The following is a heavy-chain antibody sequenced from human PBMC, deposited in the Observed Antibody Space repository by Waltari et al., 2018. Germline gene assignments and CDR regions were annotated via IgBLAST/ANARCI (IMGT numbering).Heavy chain of an antibody. CDR3: ARSVSPTHGGGYYGGWFDP. J-gene: IGHJ5*02. V-gene: IGHV3-74*03. D-gene: IGHD3-3*01. CDR2: ISGDGGAA. Sequence: EVQLVQSGGGLVQPGGSLRLSCVASGFKFSAYWMHWVLQVPGKGLEGVSRISGDGGAAKYVDSVKGRFTISRDNAKSTLYLQMNNLRGEDTGLYSCARSVSPTHGGGYYGGWFDPWGQGSLVTVSS. CDR1: GFKFSAYW.